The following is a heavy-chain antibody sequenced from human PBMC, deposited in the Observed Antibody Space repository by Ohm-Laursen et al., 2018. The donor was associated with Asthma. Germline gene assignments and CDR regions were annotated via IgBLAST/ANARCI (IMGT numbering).Heavy chain of an antibody. V-gene: IGHV3-48*04. CDR2: INSDGRNM. D-gene: IGHD1-26*01. CDR1: GFTFSFYT. CDR3: ARIGPEWELPGREYSLIH. J-gene: IGHJ1*01. Sequence: SLRLSCAASGFTFSFYTMNWVRQAPGKGLEWVSNINSDGRNMNYADSVRGRFATSRDNAKNLVYLQMDSLRVDDTALYYCARIGPEWELPGREYSLIHWGQGTLVTVSS.